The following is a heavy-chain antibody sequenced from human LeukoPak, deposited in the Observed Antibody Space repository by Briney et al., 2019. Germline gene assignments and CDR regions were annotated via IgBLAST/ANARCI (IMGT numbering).Heavy chain of an antibody. CDR3: ARGGIAARRYFDY. CDR1: GGSFSGYY. Sequence: PSETLSLTCAVYGGSFSGYYWSWIRQPPGKGLEWIGEINHSGSTNYNPSLKSRVTISVDTSKNQFSLKLSSATAADTAVYYCARGGIAARRYFDYWGQGTLVTVSS. CDR2: INHSGST. V-gene: IGHV4-34*01. D-gene: IGHD6-6*01. J-gene: IGHJ4*02.